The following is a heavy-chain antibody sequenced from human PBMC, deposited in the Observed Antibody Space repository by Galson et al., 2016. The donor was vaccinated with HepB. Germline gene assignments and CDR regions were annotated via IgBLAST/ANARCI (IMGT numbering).Heavy chain of an antibody. CDR3: ARHAGTSYENYYMDV. CDR2: NYYSGTY. CDR1: GGSISSSYY. V-gene: IGHV4-39*01. Sequence: ETLSLTCTVSGGSISSSYYWAWIRQPPGKGLEWIASNYYSGTYYYKPSLTSRVTISVDTSKSQFSLKVRSVTAADTAVYYCARHAGTSYENYYMDVWGRGTTVAVSS. D-gene: IGHD1-7*01. J-gene: IGHJ6*03.